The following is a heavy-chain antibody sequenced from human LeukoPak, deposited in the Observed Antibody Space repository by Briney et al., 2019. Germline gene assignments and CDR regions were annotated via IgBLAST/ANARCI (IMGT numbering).Heavy chain of an antibody. CDR1: GFTFSYYS. V-gene: IGHV3-48*02. CDR3: ARDYNWAFDC. D-gene: IGHD5-24*01. J-gene: IGHJ4*02. Sequence: GGSLRLSCAASGFTFSYYSMNWVRQAPGKGLEWVSYISGPGSPIDYADSVKGRFTISRDNAKNSLFLQMDSLRDEDTAVYYCARDYNWAFDCWGQGTPVTVSS. CDR2: ISGPGSPI.